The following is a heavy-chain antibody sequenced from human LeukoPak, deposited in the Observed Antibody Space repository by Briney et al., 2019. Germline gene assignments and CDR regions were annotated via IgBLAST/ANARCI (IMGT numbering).Heavy chain of an antibody. Sequence: ASVKVSCKASGYTFTSYYMHWVRQAPGQGLEWMGIINPSGGSTSYAQKFQGRVTMTRDTSTSTVYMELSSLRSEDTAIYYCARDPSTFYFDYWGQGALVTVSS. CDR3: ARDPSTFYFDY. D-gene: IGHD3-16*01. CDR2: INPSGGST. J-gene: IGHJ4*02. V-gene: IGHV1-46*01. CDR1: GYTFTSYY.